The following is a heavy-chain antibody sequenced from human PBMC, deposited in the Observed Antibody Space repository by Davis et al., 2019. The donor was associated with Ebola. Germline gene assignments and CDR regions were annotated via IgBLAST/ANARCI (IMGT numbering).Heavy chain of an antibody. J-gene: IGHJ2*01. CDR3: AKVGTMMTPGQQDYWYFDL. V-gene: IGHV3-30-3*01. CDR2: ISYDGSNK. D-gene: IGHD3-22*01. CDR1: GFTFSSYA. Sequence: PGGSLRLSCAASGFTFSSYAMHWVRQAPGKGLAWVAVISYDGSNKYYADSVKGRFIISRDNSKNTLYLQMNSLRVEDTAIYYCAKVGTMMTPGQQDYWYFDLWGRGTLVTVSS.